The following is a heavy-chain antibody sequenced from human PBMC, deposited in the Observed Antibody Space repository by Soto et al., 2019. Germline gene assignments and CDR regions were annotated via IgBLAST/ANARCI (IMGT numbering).Heavy chain of an antibody. CDR2: VVPYNSNT. Sequence: ASVNLSSKGSDYALSHCGICWLRHAPGQGLKWRGRVVPYNSNTKYAEQLQGRVTMTTDTSTSTAYMELRSLRSDDTAVYYCARDLDGSGSYYTDYWRQGTLVTVSS. V-gene: IGHV1-18*01. CDR1: DYALSHCG. D-gene: IGHD3-10*01. J-gene: IGHJ4*02. CDR3: ARDLDGSGSYYTDY.